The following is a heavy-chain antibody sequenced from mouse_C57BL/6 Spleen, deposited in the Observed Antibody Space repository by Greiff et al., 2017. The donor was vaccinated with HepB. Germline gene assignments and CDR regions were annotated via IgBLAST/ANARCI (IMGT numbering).Heavy chain of an antibody. D-gene: IGHD1-1*01. Sequence: EVKVVESGGGLVKPGGSLKLSCAASGFTFSSYAMSWVRQTPEKRLEWVATISDGGSYTYYPDNVKGRFTISRDNAKNNLYLQLSHLKSEDTAMYYCARERATVAMDYWGQGTSVTVSS. J-gene: IGHJ4*01. V-gene: IGHV5-4*01. CDR3: ARERATVAMDY. CDR1: GFTFSSYA. CDR2: ISDGGSYT.